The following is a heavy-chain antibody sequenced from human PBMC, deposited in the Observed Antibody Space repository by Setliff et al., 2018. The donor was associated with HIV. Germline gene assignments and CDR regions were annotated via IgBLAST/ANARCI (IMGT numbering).Heavy chain of an antibody. D-gene: IGHD2-8*01. CDR1: GGSMKPYY. CDR3: ARDPGWANPEYFQQ. CDR2: IYFNGVT. J-gene: IGHJ1*01. V-gene: IGHV4-59*12. Sequence: SETLSLTCTVSGGSMKPYYWSWIRQPPGKGPEWIGFIYFNGVTDYNPSLKSRLIMSLDMSRNQVSLKMTSVTAADTAVYYCARDPGWANPEYFQQWGQGTLVTVSS.